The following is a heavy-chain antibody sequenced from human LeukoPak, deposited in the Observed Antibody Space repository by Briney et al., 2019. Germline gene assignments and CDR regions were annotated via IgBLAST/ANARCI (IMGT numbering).Heavy chain of an antibody. J-gene: IGHJ4*02. V-gene: IGHV4-61*02. CDR2: VHSSGDI. CDR1: GVSITSGSYY. CDR3: ARGASPKDAVFFDY. D-gene: IGHD3-16*01. Sequence: SQTLSLTCSVSGVSITSGSYYWGWIRQSAGKGLEWIGRVHSSGDIYHNAAFRSRAAVSGDASKNQFSLQLNSVSAADTAVYYCARGASPKDAVFFDYWGQGALITVTS.